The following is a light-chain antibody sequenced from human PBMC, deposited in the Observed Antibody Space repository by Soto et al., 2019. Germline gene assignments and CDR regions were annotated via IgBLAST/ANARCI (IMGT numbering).Light chain of an antibody. CDR1: QGIRCD. J-gene: IGKJ4*02. V-gene: IGKV1-17*01. CDR3: LQHRTSPPT. CDR2: AAS. Sequence: DIQMTQSPASLSASVGDRVTITCRASQGIRCDLVWYQQRTGEAPRRLIYAASSLQSGVPSRFSGSGSWTEFTLTISSLQPEDFATDYCLQHRTSPPTFGRGTRVEIK.